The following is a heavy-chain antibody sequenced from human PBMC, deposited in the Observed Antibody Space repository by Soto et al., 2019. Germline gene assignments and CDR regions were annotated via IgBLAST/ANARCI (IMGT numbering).Heavy chain of an antibody. D-gene: IGHD1-1*01. Sequence: QVQLVESGGGVVQPGRSLRLSCAASGFTFSSYAMHWVRQAPGKGLEWVAVISYDGSNKYYADSVKGRFTISRDNSKNXLXLXLNSLRAEATAVYYCARDRLRYNWNDSPYYYYGMDVWGQGTTVTVSS. J-gene: IGHJ6*02. CDR3: ARDRLRYNWNDSPYYYYGMDV. V-gene: IGHV3-30-3*01. CDR2: ISYDGSNK. CDR1: GFTFSSYA.